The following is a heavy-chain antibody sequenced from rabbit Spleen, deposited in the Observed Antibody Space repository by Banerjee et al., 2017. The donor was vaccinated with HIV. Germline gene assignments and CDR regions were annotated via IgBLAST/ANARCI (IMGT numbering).Heavy chain of an antibody. CDR2: IGVDGRT. Sequence: QSVEESGGRLITPGTPLTLTCTVSGSSLNNHDMTWVRQAPGKGLEYIGLIGVDGRTYYANWAKDRVTISRTSSTTVVLKITSPTTEDTATYFCARDTGYSSNVWGQGTLVTVS. V-gene: IGHV1S69*01. CDR1: GSSLNNHD. J-gene: IGHJ3*01. CDR3: ARDTGYSSNV. D-gene: IGHD7-1*01.